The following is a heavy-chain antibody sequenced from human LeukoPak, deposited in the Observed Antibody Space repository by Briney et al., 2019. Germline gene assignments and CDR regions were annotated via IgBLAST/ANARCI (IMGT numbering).Heavy chain of an antibody. CDR1: GGSISSSNW. CDR2: IYHSGST. Sequence: SETLSLTCAVSGGSISSSNWWSWVRQPPGKGLEWIGEIYHSGSTNYNPSLKSRVTISVDKSENQFSLKLSSVTAADTAVYYCARKAVLDYNWFDPWGQGTLVTVSS. CDR3: ARKAVLDYNWFDP. D-gene: IGHD6-19*01. J-gene: IGHJ5*02. V-gene: IGHV4-4*02.